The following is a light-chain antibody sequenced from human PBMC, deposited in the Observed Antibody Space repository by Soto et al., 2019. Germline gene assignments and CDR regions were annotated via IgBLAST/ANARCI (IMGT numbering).Light chain of an antibody. CDR3: QQYYTWPRT. CDR1: QSVSTN. Sequence: EIVMTQSPGTLSVSPGEGATLSCRASQSVSTNLAWYQQKPDQAPRLLIYGASTTATGMPARFSGSGSGTEFTFTISSLQSEDFAVYYCQQYYTWPRTFGQGTRVEIK. CDR2: GAS. V-gene: IGKV3-15*01. J-gene: IGKJ1*01.